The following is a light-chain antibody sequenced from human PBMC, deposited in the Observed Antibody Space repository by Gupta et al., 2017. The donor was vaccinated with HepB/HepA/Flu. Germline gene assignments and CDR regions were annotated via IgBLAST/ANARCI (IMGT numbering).Light chain of an antibody. Sequence: DIVMTQSPLSLPVTPGEPASISCRSSQSLLFANGYNYLDWYLQKPGQSPQLLIYLGSNRASGVPDRFSGSGSGTDFTLKISRVEAEDVGVYYCMQALQTPRTVGQGTKVEIK. CDR2: LGS. J-gene: IGKJ1*01. CDR3: MQALQTPRT. V-gene: IGKV2-28*01. CDR1: QSLLFANGYNY.